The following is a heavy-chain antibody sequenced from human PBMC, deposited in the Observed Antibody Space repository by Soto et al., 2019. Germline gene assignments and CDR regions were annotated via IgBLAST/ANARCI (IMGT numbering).Heavy chain of an antibody. CDR3: ARHPPPGYYYDSSGYYGYFQH. Sequence: GESLKISCAASGFTFWTYAMSWVRQAPGKGLEWVSVISGTGGGTSYADSVKGRFTISRDNSKNTLYLQMNSLGVEDTAVYYCARHPPPGYYYDSSGYYGYFQHWGQGTPVTVSS. V-gene: IGHV3-23*01. CDR1: GFTFWTYA. CDR2: ISGTGGGT. D-gene: IGHD3-22*01. J-gene: IGHJ1*01.